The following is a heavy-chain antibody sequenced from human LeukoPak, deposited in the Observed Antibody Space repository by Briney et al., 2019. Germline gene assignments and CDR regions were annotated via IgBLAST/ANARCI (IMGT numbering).Heavy chain of an antibody. CDR1: GYTFSSYH. CDR2: INPSSGST. J-gene: IGHJ4*02. CDR3: ARDSRVVPAAGHYFDS. D-gene: IGHD2-2*01. V-gene: IGHV1-46*01. Sequence: GSSVKVSCLASGYTFSSYHMHWVRQAPGQGLAWMGLINPSSGSTSYAQKCQGRVTMTRDTSTSIVYMELSSLRSEDTAVYYCARDSRVVPAAGHYFDSWGQGILVTVSS.